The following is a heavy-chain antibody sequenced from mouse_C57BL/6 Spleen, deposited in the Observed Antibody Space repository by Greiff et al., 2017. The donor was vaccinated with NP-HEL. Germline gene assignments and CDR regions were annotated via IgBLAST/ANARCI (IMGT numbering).Heavy chain of an antibody. D-gene: IGHD2-3*01. Sequence: EVKLMESGGGLVKPGGSLKLSCAASGFTFSSYAMSWVRQTPEKRLEWVATISDGGSYTYYPDNVKGRFTISRDNAKNNLYLQMSHLKSEDTAMYYCARADGYPFAYWGQGTLVTVSA. CDR1: GFTFSSYA. CDR3: ARADGYPFAY. J-gene: IGHJ3*01. CDR2: ISDGGSYT. V-gene: IGHV5-4*03.